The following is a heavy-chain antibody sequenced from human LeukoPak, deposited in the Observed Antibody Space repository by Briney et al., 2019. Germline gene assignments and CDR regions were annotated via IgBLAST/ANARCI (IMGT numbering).Heavy chain of an antibody. V-gene: IGHV3-30*18. Sequence: GRSLRLSCAASGFTFSSYGMHWVRQAPGKGLEWVAIISHDGSNKYYADSVKGRFTISRDNSKNTLSLQMNSLRAEDTALYCCAKTGYCSGGNCYSGGIAYWGQGALVTVSS. D-gene: IGHD2-15*01. CDR2: ISHDGSNK. CDR1: GFTFSSYG. CDR3: AKTGYCSGGNCYSGGIAY. J-gene: IGHJ4*02.